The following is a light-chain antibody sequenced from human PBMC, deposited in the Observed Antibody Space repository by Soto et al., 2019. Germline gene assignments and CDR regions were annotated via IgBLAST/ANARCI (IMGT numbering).Light chain of an antibody. J-gene: IGKJ1*01. Sequence: DVVMTQSPLSLPVTLGQPASISCRSSQSLVYSDGNAYLNRFQQRPGQSPRRLIYKASNRDSGVPDRFSGSGSGTDFTLQINRVEAEDVGVYYCMQGTHWPPTFGRGTRVEIK. CDR2: KAS. CDR1: QSLVYSDGNAY. CDR3: MQGTHWPPT. V-gene: IGKV2-30*01.